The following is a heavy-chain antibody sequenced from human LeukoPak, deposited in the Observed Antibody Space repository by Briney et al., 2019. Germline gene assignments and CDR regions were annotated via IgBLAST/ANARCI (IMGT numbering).Heavy chain of an antibody. D-gene: IGHD4-11*01. Sequence: PGGSLRLSCAASGFTFSNYWMHWVRQAPGKGLVWVSRIHSDGSSTTYADSVKGRFTISRDNAKNTLYLQMNSLRAEDTAVYYCAEGGSKAPDYWGQGTLITVSP. CDR2: IHSDGSST. V-gene: IGHV3-74*01. J-gene: IGHJ4*02. CDR3: AEGGSKAPDY. CDR1: GFTFSNYW.